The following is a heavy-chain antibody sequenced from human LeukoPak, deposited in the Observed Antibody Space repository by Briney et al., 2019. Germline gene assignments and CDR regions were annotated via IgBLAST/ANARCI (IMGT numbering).Heavy chain of an antibody. CDR2: ISRSGSDT. J-gene: IGHJ6*02. D-gene: IGHD3-9*01. CDR1: GFTLSDYY. Sequence: PGGSLRLSCAASGFTLSDYYMSWIRQAPGKGLEWVSYISRSGSDTNYADSVKGRFTISRDDSKNSLFLQMNSLRAEDTAVYYCARTLTSYSGVDVWGPGTTVTVSS. CDR3: ARTLTSYSGVDV. V-gene: IGHV3-11*03.